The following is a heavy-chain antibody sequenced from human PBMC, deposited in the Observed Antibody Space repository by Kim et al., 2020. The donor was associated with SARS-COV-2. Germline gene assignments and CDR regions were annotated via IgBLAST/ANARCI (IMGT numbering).Heavy chain of an antibody. CDR2: GGGT. Sequence: GGGTTYTDSVKGRFTISRDNAKNTGYLQMDSLRAEDTAVYYCARNYGMDVWGQGTTVTVSS. J-gene: IGHJ6*02. V-gene: IGHV3-74*01. CDR3: ARNYGMDV.